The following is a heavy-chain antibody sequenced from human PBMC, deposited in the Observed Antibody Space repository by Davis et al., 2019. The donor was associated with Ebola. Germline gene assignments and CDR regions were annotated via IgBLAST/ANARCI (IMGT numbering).Heavy chain of an antibody. D-gene: IGHD6-13*01. CDR1: GFTFSSYA. V-gene: IGHV3-23*01. J-gene: IGHJ4*02. CDR3: ARGDPTSSSLWIDS. CDR2: ISGSGGST. Sequence: GESLKISCAASGFTFSSYAMSWVRQAPGKGLEWVSAISGSGGSTYYADSVKGRFTISRDNSKNTLYLQMNSLRAEDTAVYYCARGDPTSSSLWIDSWGQGTLVTVSS.